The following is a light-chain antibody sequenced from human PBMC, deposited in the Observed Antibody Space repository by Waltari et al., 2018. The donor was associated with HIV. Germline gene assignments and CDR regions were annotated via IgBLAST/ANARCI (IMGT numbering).Light chain of an antibody. V-gene: IGKV3-20*01. CDR2: DAS. Sequence: ETILTQSPGTLSLSPGERATLSCRASQSVSSSHLAWYQQKPGQAPRLLVYDASSRATGIPDRFSGSGSGTDFILTISGLEPEDFAVYYCQQYDNSRWTFGQGTKVEIK. J-gene: IGKJ1*01. CDR3: QQYDNSRWT. CDR1: QSVSSSH.